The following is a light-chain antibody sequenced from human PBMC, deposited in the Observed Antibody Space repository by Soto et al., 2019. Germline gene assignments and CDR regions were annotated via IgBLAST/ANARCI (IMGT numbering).Light chain of an antibody. CDR1: SSDVGGYEY. Sequence: QSVLTQPASVSGSPGQSITISCTGTSSDVGGYEYVSWYQQHPDTAPKLLIYEVSNRPSGVSNRFSGSKSGNTASLTISGLQAEDEADYYCSSYTSDSSYVFGSGTKVTVL. CDR3: SSYTSDSSYV. V-gene: IGLV2-14*01. CDR2: EVS. J-gene: IGLJ1*01.